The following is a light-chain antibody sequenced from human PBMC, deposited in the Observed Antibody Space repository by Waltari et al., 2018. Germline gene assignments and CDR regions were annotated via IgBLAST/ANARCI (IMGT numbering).Light chain of an antibody. CDR3: CSYAGSYTWV. CDR2: DDN. Sequence: QSALTQPASVSGSPGQSITISCTGTSSAVGHYNLVSWYQQYPGKAPTVMIYDDNGRPSGVSDRFSGSKSGNTASLTISGVQAEDEADYYCCSYAGSYTWVFGGGTKLTVL. V-gene: IGLV2-23*01. CDR1: SSAVGHYNL. J-gene: IGLJ3*02.